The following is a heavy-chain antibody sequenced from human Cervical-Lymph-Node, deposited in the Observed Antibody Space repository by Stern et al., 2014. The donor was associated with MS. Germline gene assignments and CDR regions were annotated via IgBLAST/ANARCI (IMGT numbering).Heavy chain of an antibody. Sequence: VQLVESGAEVKKPGSSVKVSCKASGGIISNYGISWVRQAPGQGLEWMGGIIPMFGTANYAQKFQGKVTITGDASTNPVYLDRSSLTSEDTAVYYCARDGDSSLLGLDVGGQGTTVTVSS. D-gene: IGHD4-17*01. CDR1: GGIISNYG. V-gene: IGHV1-69*01. CDR3: ARDGDSSLLGLDV. J-gene: IGHJ6*02. CDR2: IIPMFGTA.